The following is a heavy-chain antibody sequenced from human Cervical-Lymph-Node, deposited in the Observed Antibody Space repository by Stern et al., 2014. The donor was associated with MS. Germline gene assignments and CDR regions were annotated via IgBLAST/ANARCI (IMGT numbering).Heavy chain of an antibody. Sequence: EVQLVESGGSLVQPGGSLRLSCAASGFTFSSYAMSWVRQATGKGLEWVSAISGSGDSTYYADSVKGRFTISRDNSKNTLYLQMNSLRADDTAVYYCAKEGILVASFDYWGQGTLVTVSS. J-gene: IGHJ4*02. CDR3: AKEGILVASFDY. CDR2: ISGSGDST. D-gene: IGHD6-19*01. CDR1: GFTFSSYA. V-gene: IGHV3-23*04.